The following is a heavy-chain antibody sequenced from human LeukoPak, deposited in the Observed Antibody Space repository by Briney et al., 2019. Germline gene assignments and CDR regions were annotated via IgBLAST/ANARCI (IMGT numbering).Heavy chain of an antibody. CDR2: TKEDGSES. CDR3: AKAGLLWFGESWMDV. Sequence: GGSLRLSCAASGFTFSSYWMTWVRQAPGKGLEWVANTKEDGSESHYVDSVKGRFTISRDNAKNSLYLQMNSLRAEDTAVYFCAKAGLLWFGESWMDVWGQGTTVTVSS. V-gene: IGHV3-7*01. CDR1: GFTFSSYW. D-gene: IGHD3-10*01. J-gene: IGHJ6*02.